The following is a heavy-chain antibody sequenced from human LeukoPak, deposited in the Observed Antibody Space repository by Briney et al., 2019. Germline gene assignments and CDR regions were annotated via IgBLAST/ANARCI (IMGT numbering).Heavy chain of an antibody. CDR3: ARADYDILTGLDY. CDR2: IYYSGST. D-gene: IGHD3-9*01. CDR1: GGSISSGGYY. Sequence: SETLSLTCTVSGGSISSGGYYWSWIRQHPGKGLEWIGYIYYSGSTYYNPSLKSRVTISVDTSKNRFSLKLSSVTAADTAVYYCARADYDILTGLDYWGQGTLVTVSS. V-gene: IGHV4-31*03. J-gene: IGHJ4*02.